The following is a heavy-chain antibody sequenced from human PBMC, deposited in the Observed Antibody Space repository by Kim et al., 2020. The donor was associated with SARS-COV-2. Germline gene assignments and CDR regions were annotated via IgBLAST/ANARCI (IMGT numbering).Heavy chain of an antibody. Sequence: SETLSLTCAVYGGSFSGYYWSWIRQPPGKGLEWIGEINHSGSTNYNPSLKSRVTISVDTSKNQFSLKLSSVTAADTAVYYCARGRFERLRLGELSLYYYYYYGMDVWGQGTTVTVSS. V-gene: IGHV4-34*01. CDR2: INHSGST. CDR1: GGSFSGYY. J-gene: IGHJ6*02. D-gene: IGHD3-16*02. CDR3: ARGRFERLRLGELSLYYYYYYGMDV.